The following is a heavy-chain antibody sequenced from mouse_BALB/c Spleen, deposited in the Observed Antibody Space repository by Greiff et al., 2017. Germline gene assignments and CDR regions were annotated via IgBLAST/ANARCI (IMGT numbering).Heavy chain of an antibody. J-gene: IGHJ4*01. CDR2: IWSGGST. CDR1: GFSLTSYG. Sequence: VKLVESGPGLVQPSQSLSITCTVSGFSLTSYGVHWVRQSPGKGLEWLGVIWSGGSTDYNAAFISRLSISKDNSKSQVFFKMNSLQANDTAIYYCARNSPFTTAGAMDYWGQGTSVTVSS. CDR3: ARNSPFTTAGAMDY. V-gene: IGHV2-2*02. D-gene: IGHD1-2*01.